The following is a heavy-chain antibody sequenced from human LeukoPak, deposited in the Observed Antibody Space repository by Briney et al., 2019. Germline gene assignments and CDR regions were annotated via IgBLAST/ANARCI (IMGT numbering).Heavy chain of an antibody. CDR2: IYYSGST. Sequence: SETLSLTCTVSGGSISSGGYYWSWIRQHPGKGLEWIVYIYYSGSTYYNPSLKSRVTISVDTSKNQFSLKLSSVTAADTAVYYCARDTGGYDSPWFDPWGQGTLVTVSS. J-gene: IGHJ5*02. CDR3: ARDTGGYDSPWFDP. V-gene: IGHV4-31*03. D-gene: IGHD5-12*01. CDR1: GGSISSGGYY.